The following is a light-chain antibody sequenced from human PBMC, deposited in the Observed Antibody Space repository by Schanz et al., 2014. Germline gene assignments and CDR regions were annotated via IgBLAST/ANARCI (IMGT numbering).Light chain of an antibody. CDR2: DAS. CDR1: QSITSSY. Sequence: EIVLTQSPGTLSLSPGEGATLSCRASQSITSSYLAWYQQTPGQAPRLLIYDASNRATGIPARFSGSGSGTDFTLTISSLEPEDFAVYYCQQFGSSPWTFGQGTRVEI. V-gene: IGKV3-20*01. J-gene: IGKJ1*01. CDR3: QQFGSSPWT.